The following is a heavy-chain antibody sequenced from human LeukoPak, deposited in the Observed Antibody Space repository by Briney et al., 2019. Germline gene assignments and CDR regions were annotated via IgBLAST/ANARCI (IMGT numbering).Heavy chain of an antibody. D-gene: IGHD5-18*01. J-gene: IGHJ4*02. CDR3: ARESSYGSWAFDY. CDR2: IYSGGST. V-gene: IGHV3-53*04. Sequence: GSLRLSRAASVVALSSNYMSWVPQAPGKGLEWVSVIYSGGSTYYADSVKGRFTISRHNSKNTLYLQMNSLRADDTAVYYCARESSYGSWAFDYWGQGALVTVSS. CDR1: VVALSSNY.